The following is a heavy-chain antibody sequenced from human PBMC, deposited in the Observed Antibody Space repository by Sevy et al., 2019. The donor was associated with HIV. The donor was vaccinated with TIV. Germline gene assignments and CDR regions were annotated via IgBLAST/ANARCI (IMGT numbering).Heavy chain of an antibody. J-gene: IGHJ4*02. D-gene: IGHD2-21*02. CDR3: AALAYCGGDCYSFDY. Sequence: SETLSLTCTVSGGSISSSSYYWGWIRQPPGKGLEWIGSIYYSGSTYYNPSLKSLVTISVDTSKNQFSLKLSSVTAADTALYYCAALAYCGGDCYSFDYWGQGTLVTVSS. CDR1: GGSISSSSYY. CDR2: IYYSGST. V-gene: IGHV4-39*01.